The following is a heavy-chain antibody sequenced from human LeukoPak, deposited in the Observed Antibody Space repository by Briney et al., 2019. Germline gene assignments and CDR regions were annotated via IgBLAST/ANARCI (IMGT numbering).Heavy chain of an antibody. CDR3: ARGGLSSDWIDY. J-gene: IGHJ4*02. CDR2: ISAYNGNT. D-gene: IGHD6-25*01. V-gene: IGHV1-18*01. CDR1: GYTSSNYG. Sequence: ASVKVSCKTSGYTSSNYGFTWVRQAPGQGLEWMGWISAYNGNTNYAQRFQGRVTMTTETSTSTAYMELRSLGSDDTAVYYCARGGLSSDWIDYWGQGTLVTVSS.